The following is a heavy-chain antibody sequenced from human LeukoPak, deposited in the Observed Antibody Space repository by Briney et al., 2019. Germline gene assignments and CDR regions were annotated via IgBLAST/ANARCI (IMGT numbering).Heavy chain of an antibody. D-gene: IGHD5-18*01. Sequence: SETLSLTCTISGGSIGSYYWSWIRQPPGKGLEWIGYIYDSGSTNYNPSLKSRVTISVDTSKNQFSLKLSSVTAADTAVYYCARGPSAIEPWDWGQGTLVTVSS. V-gene: IGHV4-59*01. J-gene: IGHJ4*02. CDR1: GGSIGSYY. CDR2: IYDSGST. CDR3: ARGPSAIEPWD.